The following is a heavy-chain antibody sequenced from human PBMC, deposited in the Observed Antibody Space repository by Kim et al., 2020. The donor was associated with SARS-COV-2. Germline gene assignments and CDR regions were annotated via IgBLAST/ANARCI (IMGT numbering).Heavy chain of an antibody. J-gene: IGHJ4*02. CDR3: VKGVRGVQGGAPGD. CDR2: ISSNGGST. CDR1: GFTFSSYA. Sequence: GGSLRLSCSASGFTFSSYAMHWVRQAPGKGLEYVSAISSNGGSTYYADSVKGRFTISRDNSKNTLYLQMSSLRAEGTAVYYCVKGVRGVQGGAPGDWGQGTLVTVSS. V-gene: IGHV3-64D*09. D-gene: IGHD3-10*01.